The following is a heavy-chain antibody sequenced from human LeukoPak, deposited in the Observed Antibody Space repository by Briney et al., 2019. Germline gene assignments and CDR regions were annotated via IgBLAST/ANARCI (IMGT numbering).Heavy chain of an antibody. CDR2: IYYSGST. D-gene: IGHD4-17*01. Sequence: SETLSLTCTVSGGSISSYYWSWIRQPPGKGLEWIGYIYYSGSTNYNPSLKSRVTTSVDTSKNQFSLKLSSVTAADTAVYYCARSDYGSDFDYWGQGTLVTVSS. CDR3: ARSDYGSDFDY. CDR1: GGSISSYY. V-gene: IGHV4-59*08. J-gene: IGHJ4*02.